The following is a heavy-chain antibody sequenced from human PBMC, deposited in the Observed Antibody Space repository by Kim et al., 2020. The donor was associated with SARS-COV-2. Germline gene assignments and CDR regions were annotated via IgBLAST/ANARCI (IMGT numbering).Heavy chain of an antibody. CDR1: GGSISSGGYY. D-gene: IGHD5-12*01. CDR2: IYYSGST. Sequence: SETLSLTCTVSGGSISSGGYYWSWIRQHPGKGLEWIGYIYYSGSTYYNPSLKSRVTISVDTSKNQFSLKLSSVTAADTAVYYCARGGATGYYYYGMDVWGQGTTVTVSS. CDR3: ARGGATGYYYYGMDV. J-gene: IGHJ6*02. V-gene: IGHV4-31*03.